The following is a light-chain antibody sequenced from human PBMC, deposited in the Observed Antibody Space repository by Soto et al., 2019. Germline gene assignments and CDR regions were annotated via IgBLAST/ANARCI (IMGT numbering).Light chain of an antibody. V-gene: IGKV1-27*01. CDR2: AAS. J-gene: IGKJ4*01. CDR1: QGIGVY. CDR3: QKYNSAPLT. Sequence: DIQMTQSPSSLSASLGDRVTITCRASQGIGVYVAWYQQKPGNAPKLLIYAASTLQSGVPSRFSGSGSGTNFTLTVSSLLPEDVATYYCQKYNSAPLTFGGGTRVEIK.